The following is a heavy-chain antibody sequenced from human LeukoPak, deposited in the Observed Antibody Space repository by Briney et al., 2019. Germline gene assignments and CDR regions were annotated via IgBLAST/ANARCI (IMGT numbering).Heavy chain of an antibody. V-gene: IGHV1-8*01. CDR2: INPNSGFP. CDR1: GYTFNSND. Sequence: GASVKVSCRASGYTFNSNDINWVRQTKRHGLEWMGWINPNSGFPGYAQKFQGRVTITTNTSISTAYMELRSLRFEDTAVYYCARGKCARVPAPVGPTTNSLCGFDPWGQGTLVTVSS. D-gene: IGHD1-26*01. J-gene: IGHJ5*01. CDR3: ARGKCARVPAPVGPTTNSLCGFDP.